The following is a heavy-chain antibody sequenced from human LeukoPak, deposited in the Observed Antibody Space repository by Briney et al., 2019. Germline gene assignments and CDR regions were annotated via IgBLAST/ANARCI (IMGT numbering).Heavy chain of an antibody. CDR3: ARTPQGDNYFDY. Sequence: SETLSLTCTVSGGSISSYYWSWIRQPPGKGLEWIGYIYYSGSTNYNPSLKSRVTMSVDTSNNQLSLMMTSVTAADTAVFYCARTPQGDNYFDYWGQGHLVTVSS. D-gene: IGHD3-9*01. J-gene: IGHJ4*02. CDR2: IYYSGST. CDR1: GGSISSYY. V-gene: IGHV4-59*12.